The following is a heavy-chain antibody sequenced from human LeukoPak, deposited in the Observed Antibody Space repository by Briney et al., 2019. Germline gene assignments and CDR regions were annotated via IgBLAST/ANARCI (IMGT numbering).Heavy chain of an antibody. CDR2: INPNSGGT. J-gene: IGHJ6*02. D-gene: IGHD3-10*01. CDR3: ARDFGSGSYSYGMDV. CDR1: DYSFATCV. Sequence: ASVKVSCKASDYSFATCVINWVRQAPGQGLEWMGWINPNSGGTNYAQKFQGWVTMTRDTSISTAYMELSRLRSDDTAVYYCARDFGSGSYSYGMDVWGQGTTVTVSS. V-gene: IGHV1-2*04.